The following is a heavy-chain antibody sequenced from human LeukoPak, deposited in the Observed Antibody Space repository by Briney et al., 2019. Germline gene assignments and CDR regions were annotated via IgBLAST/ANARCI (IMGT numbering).Heavy chain of an antibody. D-gene: IGHD1-14*01. Sequence: GGSLRLSCAASGFTVSSNYMSWVRQAPGEGLEWVSVIYSGGSTYYADSVKVRFTISRDSSKSTVYLQMNSLRAEDTAVYYCTRGETNPFDYWGQGTLVTVSS. CDR3: TRGETNPFDY. CDR2: IYSGGST. V-gene: IGHV3-66*01. J-gene: IGHJ4*02. CDR1: GFTVSSNY.